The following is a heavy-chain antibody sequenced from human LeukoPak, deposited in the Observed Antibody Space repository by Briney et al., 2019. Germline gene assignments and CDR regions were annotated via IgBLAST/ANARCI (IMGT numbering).Heavy chain of an antibody. CDR1: GFTFSGYS. V-gene: IGHV3-21*01. CDR2: MNSGPI. D-gene: IGHD3-22*01. CDR3: ARDTYYYDTSGYYINDL. Sequence: GGSLRLSCAASGFTFSGYSMNWVRQAPGKGLEWVASMNSGPIYYADSGKGRFTISRDNAKNSLYLQMNSLSAEDTAVYFCARDTYYYDTSGYYINDLWGQGTLVTVSS. J-gene: IGHJ5*02.